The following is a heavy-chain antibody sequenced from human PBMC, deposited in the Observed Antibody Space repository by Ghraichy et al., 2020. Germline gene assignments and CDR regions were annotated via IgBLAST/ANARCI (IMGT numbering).Heavy chain of an antibody. D-gene: IGHD2-15*01. J-gene: IGHJ4*02. CDR2: ISASGNNI. Sequence: GGSLRLSCAASGFTFSTYVMNWVRQAPGKGLEWVSSISASGNNIYYAASVKGRFTISRDNSRNTLYLQMNSLRADDTAVYYCAKGSRGFSDCSGWGQGILVTVSS. CDR1: GFTFSTYV. CDR3: AKGSRGFSDCSG. V-gene: IGHV3-23*01.